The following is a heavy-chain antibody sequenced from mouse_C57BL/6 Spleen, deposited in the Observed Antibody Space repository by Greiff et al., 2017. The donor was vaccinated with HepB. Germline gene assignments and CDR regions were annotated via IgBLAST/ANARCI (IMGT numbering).Heavy chain of an antibody. D-gene: IGHD1-1*01. CDR1: GYTFTSYW. CDR3: ARIKKIVATYLDY. CDR2: TNPTNGRT. J-gene: IGHJ2*01. Sequence: QVQLQQPGAELVKAGASVKMSCKASGYTFTSYWMHWVKQRLGQGLEWFAETNPTNGRTYYNEKFKSKATLTVEKSSSTAYMLLSGPTFADSAVYYCARIKKIVATYLDYWGQGTTRTVAS. V-gene: IGHV1S81*02.